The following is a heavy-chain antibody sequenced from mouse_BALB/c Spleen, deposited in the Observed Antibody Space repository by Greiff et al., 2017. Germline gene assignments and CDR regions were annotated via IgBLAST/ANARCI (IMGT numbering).Heavy chain of an antibody. Sequence: EVQVVESGGGLVQPGGSLRLSCATSGFTFTDYYMSWVRQPPGKALEWLGFIRNKANGYTTEYSASVKGRFTISRDNSQSILYLQMNTLRAEDSATYYCARVDSSGYVRAMDYWGQGTSVTVSS. CDR3: ARVDSSGYVRAMDY. J-gene: IGHJ4*01. D-gene: IGHD3-2*01. CDR1: GFTFTDYY. V-gene: IGHV7-3*02. CDR2: IRNKANGYTT.